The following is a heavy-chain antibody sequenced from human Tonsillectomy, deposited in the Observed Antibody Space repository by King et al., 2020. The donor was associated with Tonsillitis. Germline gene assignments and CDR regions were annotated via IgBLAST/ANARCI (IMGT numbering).Heavy chain of an antibody. CDR1: GYSFTSSW. J-gene: IGHJ4*02. Sequence: VQLVESGAEVKKPGESLRISCKGSGYSFTSSWISWVRQMPGNGLEWMGRIDPSDSYISYSPSFQGHVTISADKSISTAYLQWSSLKASDTAMYYCVRYSGSYRVVFDYWGQGTLVTVSS. CDR2: IDPSDSYI. D-gene: IGHD1-26*01. CDR3: VRYSGSYRVVFDY. V-gene: IGHV5-10-1*03.